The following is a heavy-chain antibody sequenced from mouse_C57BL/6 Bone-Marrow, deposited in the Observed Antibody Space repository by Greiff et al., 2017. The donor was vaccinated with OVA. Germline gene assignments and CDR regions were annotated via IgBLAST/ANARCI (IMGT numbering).Heavy chain of an antibody. Sequence: QVQPQQPGAELVKPGASVKVSCKASGYTFTSYWMHWVKQRPGQGLEWIGRIHPSDSDTNYNQKFKGKATLTVDKSSSTAYMQLSSLTSEDSAVYYCAIGRYGSSFYAMDYWGQGTSVTVSS. CDR2: IHPSDSDT. CDR3: AIGRYGSSFYAMDY. CDR1: GYTFTSYW. V-gene: IGHV1-74*01. D-gene: IGHD1-1*01. J-gene: IGHJ4*01.